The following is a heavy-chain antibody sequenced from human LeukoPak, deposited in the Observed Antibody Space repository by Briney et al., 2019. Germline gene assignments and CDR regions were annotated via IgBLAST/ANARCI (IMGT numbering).Heavy chain of an antibody. J-gene: IGHJ4*02. V-gene: IGHV4-34*01. CDR2: INHSGST. D-gene: IGHD3-22*01. CDR3: ARGRYYYDSSGYYYAYYFDY. CDR1: GGSFSGYY. Sequence: SETLSLTCAVYGGSFSGYYWSWIRQPPGNGLEWIGEINHSGSTNYNPSLKSRVTISVDTSKNQFSLKLSSVTAADTAVYYCARGRYYYDSSGYYYAYYFDYWGQGTLVTVSS.